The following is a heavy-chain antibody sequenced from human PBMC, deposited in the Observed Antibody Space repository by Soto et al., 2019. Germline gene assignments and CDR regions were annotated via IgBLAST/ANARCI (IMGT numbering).Heavy chain of an antibody. CDR3: ASGIAVAGIAPPYFDY. Sequence: GGSLRLSCAASGFTFSSYAMHWVRQAPGKGLEWVAVISYDGSNKYYADSVKGRFTISRDNSKNTLYLQMNSLRAEDTAVYYCASGIAVAGIAPPYFDYWGQGTLVTVSS. D-gene: IGHD6-19*01. V-gene: IGHV3-30-3*01. CDR2: ISYDGSNK. CDR1: GFTFSSYA. J-gene: IGHJ4*02.